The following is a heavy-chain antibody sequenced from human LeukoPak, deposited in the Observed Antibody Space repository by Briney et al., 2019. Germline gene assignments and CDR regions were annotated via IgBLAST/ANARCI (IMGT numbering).Heavy chain of an antibody. CDR3: AKGYSYTFDY. CDR1: GFTFSKNN. D-gene: IGHD3-16*02. Sequence: GGSLRLYCAASGFTFSKNNMGWVRRAPGKGLEWVSTAGSGGGIYYADSVKGRFTISRDNSRSTVHLQMNGLRVEDTAIYYCAKGYSYTFDYWGQGTLVTVSS. J-gene: IGHJ4*02. V-gene: IGHV3-23*01. CDR2: AGSGGGI.